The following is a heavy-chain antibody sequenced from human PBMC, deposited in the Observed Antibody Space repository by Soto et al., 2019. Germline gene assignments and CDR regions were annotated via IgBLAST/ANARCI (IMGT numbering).Heavy chain of an antibody. CDR1: GRSLSPNY. CDR3: ARGITIFGVVPG. J-gene: IGHJ4*02. D-gene: IGHD3-3*01. V-gene: IGHV4-59*08. Sequence: PSETQSHSCTAGGRSLSPNYWSWILLPPGKGLEWVGYIYYGGTTSYNPSLKSRVTISLEASKSQVSLRLDSVTAADTAVYYCARGITIFGVVPGWGQGTLVTVSS. CDR2: IYYGGTT.